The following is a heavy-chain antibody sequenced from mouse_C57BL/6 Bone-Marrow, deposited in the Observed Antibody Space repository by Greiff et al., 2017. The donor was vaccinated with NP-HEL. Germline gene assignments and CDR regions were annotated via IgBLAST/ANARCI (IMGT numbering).Heavy chain of an antibody. V-gene: IGHV1-69*01. CDR2: IDPSASYT. CDR1: GYTFTSYW. CDR3: ARSYYSNYLYYFDY. D-gene: IGHD2-5*01. J-gene: IGHJ2*01. Sequence: VQLQQPGAELVMPGASVKLSCKASGYTFTSYWMHWVKQRPGQGLEWIGEIDPSASYTNYNQKFKGKSTLTVDKSSSTAYMQLSSLTSEDSAVYYCARSYYSNYLYYFDYWGQGTTLTVSS.